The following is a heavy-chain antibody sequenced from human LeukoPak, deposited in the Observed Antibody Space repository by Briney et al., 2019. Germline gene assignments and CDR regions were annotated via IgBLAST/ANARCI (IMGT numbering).Heavy chain of an antibody. CDR1: GFTFDDYA. D-gene: IGHD3-22*01. CDR3: AKGISSGYPDAFDI. CDR2: ISWNSGSI. J-gene: IGHJ3*02. V-gene: IGHV3-9*03. Sequence: PGRSLRLSCAASGFTFDDYAMHWVRQAPGKGLEWVSGISWNSGSIGYADSVKRRFTISRDNAKNSLYLQMNSLRAEDMALYYCAKGISSGYPDAFDIWGQGTMVTLSS.